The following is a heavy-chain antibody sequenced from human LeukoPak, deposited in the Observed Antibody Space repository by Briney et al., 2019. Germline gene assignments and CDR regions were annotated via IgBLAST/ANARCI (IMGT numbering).Heavy chain of an antibody. V-gene: IGHV3-23*01. Sequence: GGSLRLSCAASGFTFSSYAMSWVRQAPGKGLEWVSAISGTGGSTYYADSVKGRFTISRDNSKNTLYLQMNSLRAEDTAVYYCAANGGYSYGFHFDYWGQGTLVTVSS. J-gene: IGHJ4*02. CDR1: GFTFSSYA. D-gene: IGHD5-18*01. CDR3: AANGGYSYGFHFDY. CDR2: ISGTGGST.